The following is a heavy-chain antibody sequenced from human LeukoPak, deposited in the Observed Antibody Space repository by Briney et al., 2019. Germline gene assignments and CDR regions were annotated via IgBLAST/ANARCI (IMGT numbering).Heavy chain of an antibody. CDR1: GFTFSSYA. V-gene: IGHV3-23*01. D-gene: IGHD1-14*01. CDR2: ISGSGGST. CDR3: ARRSPYWYFDL. Sequence: GGSLRLSCAASGFTFSSYAMSWVRQAPGKGLEWVSAISGSGGSTHYADSVKGRFTISRDNAKNSLYLQMNSLRAEDTALYYCARRSPYWYFDLWGRGTLVTVSS. J-gene: IGHJ2*01.